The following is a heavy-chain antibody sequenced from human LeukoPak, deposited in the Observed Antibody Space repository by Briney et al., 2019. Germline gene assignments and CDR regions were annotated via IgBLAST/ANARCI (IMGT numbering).Heavy chain of an antibody. V-gene: IGHV3-7*01. CDR2: INQDGTEK. J-gene: IGHJ4*02. CDR3: VKVAKYYYGSETYYFFEH. CDR1: GFTFSSYW. D-gene: IGHD3-10*01. Sequence: GGSLRLSCAGSGFTFSSYWMSWVRQAPGKGLEWVANINQDGTEKYSVDSVKGRFTISRDNAKNSLYLQMNSLRVEDTAIYYCVKVAKYYYGSETYYFFEHWGQGTPVTASS.